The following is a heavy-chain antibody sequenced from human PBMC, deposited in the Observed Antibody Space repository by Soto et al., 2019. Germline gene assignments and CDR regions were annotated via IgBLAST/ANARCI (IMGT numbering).Heavy chain of an antibody. D-gene: IGHD3-16*01. CDR3: ARGLGGRMDD. Sequence: QVQLVHSGAEVKKPGSSVRVSCKASGTIFSSYTISWVRQAPGQGLEWMGRIIPILGETNSAQKFQGRVPLTADKSTNTAYMQLNSLRLEETAVYYCARGLGGRMDDWGQGTTVTVSS. CDR1: GTIFSSYT. CDR2: IIPILGET. V-gene: IGHV1-69*08. J-gene: IGHJ6*02.